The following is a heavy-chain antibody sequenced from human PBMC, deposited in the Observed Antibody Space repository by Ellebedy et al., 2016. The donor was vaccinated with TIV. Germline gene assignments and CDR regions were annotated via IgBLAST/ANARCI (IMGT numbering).Heavy chain of an antibody. Sequence: ASVKVSCKASGYTFTGYYMHWVRQPPGQGLDWMGWINPNSGGTNYAQKFQGRVTMTRDKSISPAYMELSRLRSDDTAVYYGAKGAIWFGAYGMDVWGQGTTVTVSS. J-gene: IGHJ6*02. CDR2: INPNSGGT. CDR1: GYTFTGYY. V-gene: IGHV1-2*02. CDR3: AKGAIWFGAYGMDV. D-gene: IGHD3-10*01.